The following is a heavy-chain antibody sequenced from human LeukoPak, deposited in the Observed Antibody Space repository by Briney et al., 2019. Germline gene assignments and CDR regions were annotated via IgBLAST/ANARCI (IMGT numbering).Heavy chain of an antibody. CDR3: ARTTTRIYYYGSGSYLY. CDR1: GGSISSVRYY. D-gene: IGHD3-10*01. V-gene: IGHV4-39*07. CDR2: IYYRVST. J-gene: IGHJ4*02. Sequence: SQTLSLTCTVSGGSISSVRYYWSWTRQPPGKRWEWFGSIYYRVSTDYNPPLKSRVTISVDTSKNQFSLKLSSVTAADTAVYYCARTTTRIYYYGSGSYLYWGQGTLVTVSS.